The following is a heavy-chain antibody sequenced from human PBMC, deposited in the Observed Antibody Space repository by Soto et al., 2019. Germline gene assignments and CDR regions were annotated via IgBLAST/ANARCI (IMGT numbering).Heavy chain of an antibody. D-gene: IGHD3-16*01. CDR3: ASLIEPWSWFDP. CDR1: GYTFTSYG. V-gene: IGHV1-18*01. J-gene: IGHJ5*02. Sequence: ASVKVSCKASGYTFTSYGISWVRQAPGQGLEWMGWISAYNGNTNYAQKLQGRVTMTTDTSTSTAYMELRSLRSDDTAVYYCASLIEPWSWFDPWGQGTLVTVSS. CDR2: ISAYNGNT.